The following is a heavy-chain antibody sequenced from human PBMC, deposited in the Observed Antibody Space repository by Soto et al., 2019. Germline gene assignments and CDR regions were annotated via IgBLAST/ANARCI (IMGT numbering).Heavy chain of an antibody. J-gene: IGHJ5*02. Sequence: ASETLSLTCTVSGGSISSSSYYWGWIRQPPGKGLEWIGSIYYSGSTYYNPSLKSRVTISVDTSKNQFSLKLSSVTAADTAVYYCARHIEWFGELWQFDPWGQGTLVTVSS. CDR1: GGSISSSSYY. V-gene: IGHV4-39*01. D-gene: IGHD3-10*01. CDR3: ARHIEWFGELWQFDP. CDR2: IYYSGST.